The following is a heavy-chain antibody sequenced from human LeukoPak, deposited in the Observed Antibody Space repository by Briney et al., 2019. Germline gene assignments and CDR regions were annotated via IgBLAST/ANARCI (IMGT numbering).Heavy chain of an antibody. V-gene: IGHV3-23*01. CDR3: AKDSFLGSSGWYYFDY. D-gene: IGHD6-19*01. CDR1: GFAFASFA. CDR2: IIGSGGNT. Sequence: GGSLRLSCAASGFAFASFALSWVRQAPGKGLEWVSTIIGSGGNTYYADSVKGRFTISRDNPKNTLYLQMNSLRAEDTAVYYCAKDSFLGSSGWYYFDYWGQGTLVTVSS. J-gene: IGHJ4*02.